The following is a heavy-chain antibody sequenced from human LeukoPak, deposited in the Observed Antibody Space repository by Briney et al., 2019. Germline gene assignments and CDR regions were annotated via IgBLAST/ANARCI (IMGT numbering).Heavy chain of an antibody. D-gene: IGHD6-19*01. J-gene: IGHJ5*02. V-gene: IGHV1-2*02. Sequence: ASVKVSCKASGYTFTDYYMHWVRQAPGQGLEWMGWINPNSGRTHSVQNFQGRVTMTRDTSINTAYMELTRLRSDDTAVYYCAREPFSSGWFPWGQGTLVTVSS. CDR3: AREPFSSGWFP. CDR1: GYTFTDYY. CDR2: INPNSGRT.